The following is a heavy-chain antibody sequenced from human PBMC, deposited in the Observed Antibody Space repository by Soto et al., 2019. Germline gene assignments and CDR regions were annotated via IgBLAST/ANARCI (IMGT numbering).Heavy chain of an antibody. CDR1: GGTFSSYA. V-gene: IGHV1-69*01. J-gene: IGHJ6*02. D-gene: IGHD2-2*01. CDR2: IIPISGTA. Sequence: QVQLVQSGAEVKKPGSSVKVSCKASGGTFSSYAISWVRQAPGQGLEWMGGIIPISGTANYAQKFQGRVTITADESTSTVYMELSRLRSADTAVYFCSRSQGSSTSLAIYYYYYDGMDVWGQGTTVTVSS. CDR3: SRSQGSSTSLAIYYYYYDGMDV.